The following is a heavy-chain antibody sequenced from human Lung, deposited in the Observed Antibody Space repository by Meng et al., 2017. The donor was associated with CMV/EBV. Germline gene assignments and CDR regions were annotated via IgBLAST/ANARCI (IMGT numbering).Heavy chain of an antibody. CDR1: GYTFTRFG. Sequence: ASXXVSXKASGYTFTRFGVSRVRQAAGQGLEWIGMSSSYNGNTVYAQKVQGRLTLTTDTSTRTAYMELRSLRSDDTAVYYCAQEEDTQRGYYTPFDVWGPGXLVTVSS. V-gene: IGHV1-18*01. CDR2: SSSYNGNT. CDR3: AQEEDTQRGYYTPFDV. J-gene: IGHJ4*02. D-gene: IGHD5-18*01.